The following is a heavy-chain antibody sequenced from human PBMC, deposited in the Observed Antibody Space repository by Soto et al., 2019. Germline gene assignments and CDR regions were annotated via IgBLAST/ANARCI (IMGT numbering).Heavy chain of an antibody. Sequence: SETLSLTCVVSGGSVSSGGFSWNWFRQPPGKVLEWIWYTSHSGNTYYNPSLKSRVSISMDRSKNQFSLSLSSLTAADTAVYYCARGGPEPPNFDSWGQGTLVTVSS. D-gene: IGHD1-26*01. CDR3: ARGGPEPPNFDS. J-gene: IGHJ5*01. CDR2: TSHSGNT. V-gene: IGHV4-30-2*01. CDR1: GGSVSSGGFS.